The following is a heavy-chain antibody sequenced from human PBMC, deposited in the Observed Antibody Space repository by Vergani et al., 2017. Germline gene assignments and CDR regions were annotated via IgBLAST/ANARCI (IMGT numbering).Heavy chain of an antibody. CDR2: ISGSDGDT. Sequence: EVDLVESGGGLAQPGGSLRLSCEASGITFWKFGMHWVRQGPGKGLEWVSGISGSDGDTYYADFAKGRFIISRDNSKNTLFLQMNGLRAEDTAIYYCARRQYYFDLWGQGTLVSVSS. D-gene: IGHD5-24*01. V-gene: IGHV3-23*04. J-gene: IGHJ4*02. CDR1: GITFWKFG. CDR3: ARRQYYFDL.